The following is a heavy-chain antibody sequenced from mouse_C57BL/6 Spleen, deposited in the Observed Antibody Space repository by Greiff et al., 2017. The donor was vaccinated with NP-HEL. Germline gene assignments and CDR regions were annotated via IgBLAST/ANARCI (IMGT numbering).Heavy chain of an antibody. CDR1: GYAFSSYW. CDR3: ARRVYYGSTPYAMDY. CDR2: IYPGDGDT. J-gene: IGHJ4*01. V-gene: IGHV1-80*01. D-gene: IGHD1-1*01. Sequence: QVQLKQSGAELVKPGASVKISCKASGYAFSSYWMNWVKQRPGKGLEWIGQIYPGDGDTNYNGKFKGKATLTADKSSSTAYLQLSSLTSEDSAVYFCARRVYYGSTPYAMDYWGQGPSVTVSS.